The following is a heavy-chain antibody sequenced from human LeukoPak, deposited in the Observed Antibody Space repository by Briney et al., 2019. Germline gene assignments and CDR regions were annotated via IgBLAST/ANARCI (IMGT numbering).Heavy chain of an antibody. J-gene: IGHJ4*02. CDR1: GFIFSPYA. D-gene: IGHD6-13*01. V-gene: IGHV3-64D*06. CDR3: VKDRWVDH. Sequence: GGSLRLSCSASGFIFSPYAMHWVRQAPGKGLEYVSSISSEGKTTYYADSVKGRFAISRDNSKNTLYLQMSSLRPEDTAVYYCVKDRWVDHWGQGTLVTVSS. CDR2: ISSEGKTT.